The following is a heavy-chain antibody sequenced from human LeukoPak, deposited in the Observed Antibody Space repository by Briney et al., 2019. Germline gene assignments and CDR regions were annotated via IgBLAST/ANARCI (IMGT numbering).Heavy chain of an antibody. Sequence: ASVKVSCKASGYTFTSYDINWVRQATGQGLEWMGWMNPNSGNTGYAQKFQGRVTMTRNTSISTAYMELSSLRSEDTAVYYCARGLRGRQSKNYYYYYYMDVWGKGTTVTVSS. V-gene: IGHV1-8*01. CDR3: ARGLRGRQSKNYYYYYYMDV. CDR1: GYTFTSYD. J-gene: IGHJ6*03. CDR2: MNPNSGNT. D-gene: IGHD2-15*01.